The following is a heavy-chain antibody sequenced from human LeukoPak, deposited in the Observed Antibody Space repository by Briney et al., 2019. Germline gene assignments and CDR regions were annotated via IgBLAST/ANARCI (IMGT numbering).Heavy chain of an antibody. CDR1: GFTFSSYA. CDR3: ARDRLRLGELSLGDY. CDR2: ISYDGSNK. V-gene: IGHV3-30-3*01. J-gene: IGHJ4*02. Sequence: PGGSLRLSCAASGFTFSSYAMHWVRQAPGKGLEWVAVISYDGSNKYYADSVKGRFTISRDNSKNTLYLQMNSLRAEDTAVYYCARDRLRLGELSLGDYWGQGTLVTVSS. D-gene: IGHD3-16*02.